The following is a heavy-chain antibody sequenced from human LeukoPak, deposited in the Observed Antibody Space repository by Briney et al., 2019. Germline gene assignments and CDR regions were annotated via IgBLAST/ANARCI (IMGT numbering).Heavy chain of an antibody. CDR2: ISNNGGYT. CDR3: AKQLGYCSDGSCYFPY. V-gene: IGHV3-23*01. CDR1: GFTFSSSA. D-gene: IGHD2-15*01. J-gene: IGHJ4*02. Sequence: PGGSLRLPCAASGFTFSSSAMSWVRQAPGKGLEWVSAISNNGGYTYYADSVQGRFTISRDNSKSTLCLQMNSLGAEDTAVYYCAKQLGYCSDGSCYFPYWGQGTLVTVSS.